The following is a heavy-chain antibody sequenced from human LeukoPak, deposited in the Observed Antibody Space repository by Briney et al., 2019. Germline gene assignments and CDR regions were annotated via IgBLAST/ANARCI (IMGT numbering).Heavy chain of an antibody. J-gene: IGHJ6*02. V-gene: IGHV4-34*01. CDR3: ARGCVSTSCYLGYYYYGMDV. Sequence: SETLSLTCAVYGGSFSGYYWSWIRQPPGKGLEWIGEINHSGSTNYSPSLKSRVTISVDTSKNQFSLKLSSVTAADTAVYYCARGCVSTSCYLGYYYYGMDVWGQGTTVTVSS. CDR2: INHSGST. CDR1: GGSFSGYY. D-gene: IGHD2-2*01.